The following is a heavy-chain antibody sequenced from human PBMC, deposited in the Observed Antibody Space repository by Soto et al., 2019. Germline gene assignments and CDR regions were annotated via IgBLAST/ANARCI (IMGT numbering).Heavy chain of an antibody. D-gene: IGHD4-17*01. CDR2: ISSSSSYI. J-gene: IGHJ6*03. Sequence: EVQLVESGGGLVKPGGSLRISCAASGFTFSSYSMNWVRQAPGKGLEWVSSISSSSSYIYYADSVKGRFTISRDNAKNSLYLQMNSLRAEDTAVYYCARERADYAVTTVYYYYYMDVWGKGTTVTVSS. V-gene: IGHV3-21*01. CDR1: GFTFSSYS. CDR3: ARERADYAVTTVYYYYYMDV.